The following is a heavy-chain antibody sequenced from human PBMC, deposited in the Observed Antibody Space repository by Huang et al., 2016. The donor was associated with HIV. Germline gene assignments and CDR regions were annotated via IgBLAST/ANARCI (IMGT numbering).Heavy chain of an antibody. CDR1: GFAFINYN. V-gene: IGHV3-48*02. D-gene: IGHD4-17*01. J-gene: IGHJ4*02. CDR2: ISRGGGTI. CDR3: ARETRLRRGLDF. Sequence: EVQLVESGGGLVQPGGSLRLSCATSGFAFINYNMNWVRQAPGKGLDWISYISRGGGTIYYADSVKGRFTISRDNAKNSLYLQISTLRDEDTAVYYCARETRLRRGLDFWGQGTLVTVSS.